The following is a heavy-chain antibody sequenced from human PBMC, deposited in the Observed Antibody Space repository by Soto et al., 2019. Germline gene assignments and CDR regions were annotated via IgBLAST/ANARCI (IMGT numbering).Heavy chain of an antibody. Sequence: GASVKVSCKASGYTFTSYGISWVRQAPGQGLEWMGWISAYNGNTNYAQKLQGRVTMTTDTSTSTAYMELRSLRSDDTAVYYCAREGRYQLLYSRVYYYGMDVWGQGTTVTVSS. V-gene: IGHV1-18*01. J-gene: IGHJ6*02. CDR1: GYTFTSYG. D-gene: IGHD2-2*02. CDR3: AREGRYQLLYSRVYYYGMDV. CDR2: ISAYNGNT.